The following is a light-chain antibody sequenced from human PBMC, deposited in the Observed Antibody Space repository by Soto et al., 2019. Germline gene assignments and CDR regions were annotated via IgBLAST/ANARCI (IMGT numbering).Light chain of an antibody. CDR3: QHYNSYSEA. CDR2: HAS. J-gene: IGKJ1*01. V-gene: IGKV1-5*01. CDR1: QSISNW. Sequence: DIQMTQSPSTLPASVGDRVTITCRASQSISNWWAWYQEKPGAAPNLLIYHASTLESGVPSRFSGSGSGTEXTLNISXXQPDDFATYYCQHYNSYSEAFGQGTKVDIK.